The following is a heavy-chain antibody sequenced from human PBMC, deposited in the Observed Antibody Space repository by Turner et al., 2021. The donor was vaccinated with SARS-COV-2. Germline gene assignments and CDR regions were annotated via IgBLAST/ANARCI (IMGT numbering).Heavy chain of an antibody. D-gene: IGHD3-10*01. V-gene: IGHV4-39*02. CDR1: GASISSSSYY. J-gene: IGHJ5*02. CDR2: MYNSGST. CDR3: ARPRALYYLGSGSYSNWFDP. Sequence: QLQLQESGPGLVKPSETLSLTCTVSGASISSSSYYWGWIRQPPGKGLEWIGSMYNSGSTYYNPSLKSRVNISVDTSKNHFSLKLSSVTAADTAVYYCARPRALYYLGSGSYSNWFDPWGQGTLVSVSS.